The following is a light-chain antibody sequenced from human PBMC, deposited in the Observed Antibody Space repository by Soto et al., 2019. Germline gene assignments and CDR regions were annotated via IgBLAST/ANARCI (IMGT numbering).Light chain of an antibody. CDR2: WAS. CDR1: QSVLYSSNNKNY. J-gene: IGKJ1*01. CDR3: QQYYSTLPA. V-gene: IGKV4-1*01. Sequence: DIVMTQSPDSLAVSLGERATINCKCSQSVLYSSNNKNYLAWYQQKPGQPPKLLIYWASTRESGVPDRFSGSGSGTDFTLTISSLQAEDVAVYYCQQYYSTLPAFGQGTKVDIK.